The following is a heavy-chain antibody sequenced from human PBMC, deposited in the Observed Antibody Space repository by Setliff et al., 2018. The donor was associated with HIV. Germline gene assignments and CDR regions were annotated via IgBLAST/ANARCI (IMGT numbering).Heavy chain of an antibody. D-gene: IGHD6-19*01. CDR2: LNPSEGTT. V-gene: IGHV1-46*01. Sequence: ASVKVSCKASGYTFTTYYIHWVRQAPGQGLEWMGILNPSEGTTSFAQKFQGRVTMTRDTSTSTVYMDLSSLRADDKAVYYCVRGYRSAWNSWFDAWGQGTRVTVSS. CDR3: VRGYRSAWNSWFDA. CDR1: GYTFTTYY. J-gene: IGHJ5*02.